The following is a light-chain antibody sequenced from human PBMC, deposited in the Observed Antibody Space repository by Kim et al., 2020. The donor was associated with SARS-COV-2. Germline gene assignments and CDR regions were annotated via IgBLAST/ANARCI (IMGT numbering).Light chain of an antibody. CDR2: RNN. Sequence: GQRVTISCSGSSSNIGSNYVYWYQQLPGTAPKLLIYRNNQRPSGVPDRFSGSKSGTSASLAISGLRSEDEADYYCAAWDDSLSGYVFGAGTKVTVL. V-gene: IGLV1-47*01. CDR3: AAWDDSLSGYV. J-gene: IGLJ1*01. CDR1: SSNIGSNY.